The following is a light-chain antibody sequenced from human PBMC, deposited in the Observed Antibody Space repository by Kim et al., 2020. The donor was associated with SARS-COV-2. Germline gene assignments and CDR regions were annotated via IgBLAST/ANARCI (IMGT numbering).Light chain of an antibody. CDR3: QKYYSTPFT. Sequence: ATIKSKSSESVLYSPNNKNYLGWCKQRPEQRPKRRIYRASPRESGVPDRYSGGGGGTDFTLTIRGLQAVDVAVYYCQKYYSTPFTFAPGTKVDIK. CDR1: ESVLYSPNNKNY. V-gene: IGKV4-1*01. J-gene: IGKJ3*01. CDR2: RAS.